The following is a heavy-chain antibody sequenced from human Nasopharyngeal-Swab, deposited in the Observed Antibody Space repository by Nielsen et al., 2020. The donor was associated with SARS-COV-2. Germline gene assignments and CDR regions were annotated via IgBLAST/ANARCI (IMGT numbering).Heavy chain of an antibody. J-gene: IGHJ3*02. Sequence: WIRQPPGKGLEWIGYIYYSGSPNYNPSLKSRVTISVDTSKNQFSLKLSSVTAADTAVYYCARGRVQLWFDPILFDAFDIWGQGTMVTVSS. CDR3: ARGRVQLWFDPILFDAFDI. V-gene: IGHV4-59*01. CDR2: IYYSGSP. D-gene: IGHD5-18*01.